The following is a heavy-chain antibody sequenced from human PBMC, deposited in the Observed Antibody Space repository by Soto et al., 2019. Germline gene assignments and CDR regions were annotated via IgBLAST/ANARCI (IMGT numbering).Heavy chain of an antibody. D-gene: IGHD3-3*01. J-gene: IGHJ6*02. V-gene: IGHV1-18*04. CDR2: ISAYNGNT. CDR3: ARDFSVGATSPYYYNGMDA. CDR1: GYTFTRYG. Sequence: GASVKVSCKASGYTFTRYGISWVRQAPGQGGEWMGWISAYNGNTKYAQKTKGRVTMTTDTSTSTAYMELRRLRSDDKAVYYCARDFSVGATSPYYYNGMDAWGQGTTVSVSS.